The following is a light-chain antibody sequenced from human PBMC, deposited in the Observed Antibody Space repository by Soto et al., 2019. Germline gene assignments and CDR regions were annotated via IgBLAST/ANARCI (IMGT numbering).Light chain of an antibody. J-gene: IGKJ3*01. V-gene: IGKV1-39*01. Sequence: DIQMTQSPASLAASLGDRITISCRASQTISNYLNWYHHKPGEAPKILIYGSSTLQSGVPSTFSGSGAGTEFTLSISSLQPEDFGTYYCQQSYNVPFTFGPGTNVDVK. CDR3: QQSYNVPFT. CDR2: GSS. CDR1: QTISNY.